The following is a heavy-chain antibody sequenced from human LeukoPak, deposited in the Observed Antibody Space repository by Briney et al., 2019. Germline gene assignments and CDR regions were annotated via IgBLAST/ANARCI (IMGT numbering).Heavy chain of an antibody. CDR1: GITLSSHV. V-gene: IGHV3-30*02. CDR3: ARDGANWAFDY. CDR2: LRNDGNNK. Sequence: GGSLRLSCAASGITLSSHVMHWVRQAPGKGLEWVAFLRNDGNNKYYADSVKGRFTISRDNSKNTLDLQMNSLRAEDTAVYYCARDGANWAFDYWGQGILVTVSS. J-gene: IGHJ4*02. D-gene: IGHD1-26*01.